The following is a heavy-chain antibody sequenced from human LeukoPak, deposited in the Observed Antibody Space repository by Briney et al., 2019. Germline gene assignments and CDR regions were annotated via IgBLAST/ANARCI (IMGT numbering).Heavy chain of an antibody. J-gene: IGHJ1*01. CDR2: FYSPGST. D-gene: IGHD2-2*01. Sequence: GGSLRLSCAASGFTVTTKSMAWVRQAPGRGLEWVSVFYSPGSTYYADSVHGRFTISRDTSLNTLFLQMNSLRVEDTAVYYCASARESCIGSSCYEYFHHWGQGTPLTVSS. CDR1: GFTVTTKS. CDR3: ASARESCIGSSCYEYFHH. V-gene: IGHV3-53*01.